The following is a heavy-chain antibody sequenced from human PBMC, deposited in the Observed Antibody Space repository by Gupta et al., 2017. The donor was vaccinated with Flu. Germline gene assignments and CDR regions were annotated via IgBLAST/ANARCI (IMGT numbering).Heavy chain of an antibody. D-gene: IGHD4-17*01. CDR3: AGESGDDYGDYPEPLLF. V-gene: IGHV1-69*01. CDR1: GVTFSSFA. J-gene: IGHJ3*01. CDR2: IIPIFGTA. Sequence: QVQLVPPGAEMKTPGSSVKVSCKASGVTFSSFAISWVRQAPGQGLEWMGGIIPIFGTANYAQKFQGRVTSTADESTNTAYMELNSLISDDTAIYYCAGESGDDYGDYPEPLLFWGQGTVVTVSS.